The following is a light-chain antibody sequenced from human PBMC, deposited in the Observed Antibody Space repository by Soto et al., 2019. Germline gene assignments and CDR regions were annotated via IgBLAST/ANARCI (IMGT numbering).Light chain of an antibody. Sequence: DIQMTQCPPTLSASVGTKVTITCRASQGISNYLAWYQQKPGKVPKLLIYTASTLQSGVPSRFSGSGSGTDFTLTISSLQPEDFAPYYCQHYNSYSGTFGQGTKVDI. CDR2: TAS. CDR1: QGISNY. CDR3: QHYNSYSGT. J-gene: IGKJ1*01. V-gene: IGKV1-27*01.